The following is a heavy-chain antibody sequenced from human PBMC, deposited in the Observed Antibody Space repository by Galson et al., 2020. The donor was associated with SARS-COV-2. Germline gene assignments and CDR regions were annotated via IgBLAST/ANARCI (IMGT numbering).Heavy chain of an antibody. CDR2: IYYSGST. J-gene: IGHJ3*02. CDR1: GGSISSYY. D-gene: IGHD6-19*01. V-gene: IGHV4-59*01. CDR3: ARESSGWYDESLTDAFDI. Sequence: SETLSLTCTVSGGSISSYYWSWIRQPPGKGLEWIGYIYYSGSTNYNPSLKSRVTISVDTSKNQFSLKLSSVTAADTAVYYCARESSGWYDESLTDAFDIWGQGTMVTVSS.